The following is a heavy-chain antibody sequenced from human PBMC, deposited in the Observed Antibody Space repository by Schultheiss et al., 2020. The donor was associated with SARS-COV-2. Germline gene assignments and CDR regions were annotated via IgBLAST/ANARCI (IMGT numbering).Heavy chain of an antibody. CDR2: INHSGST. CDR1: GGSISSGSYY. CDR3: ARDGPLPWMVRGGGM. J-gene: IGHJ6*02. Sequence: SQTLSLTCTVSGGSISSGSYYWSWIRQPAGKGLEWIGEINHSGSTNYNPSLKSRVTISVDTSKNQFSLRLSSVTAADTAVYYCARDGPLPWMVRGGGMWGQGATVTVSS. D-gene: IGHD3-10*01. V-gene: IGHV4-61*09.